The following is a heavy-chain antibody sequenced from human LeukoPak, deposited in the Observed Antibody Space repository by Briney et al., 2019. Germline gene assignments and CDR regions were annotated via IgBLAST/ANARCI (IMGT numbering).Heavy chain of an antibody. D-gene: IGHD3-22*01. J-gene: IGHJ3*02. CDR1: GFTFDDYG. Sequence: PGGSLRLSCAASGFTFDDYGMSWVRQAPGKGLEWVSCISWNGGSTGYADSVKGRFTISRDNAKNSLYLQMNSLRAEDTAVYYCARGGGFYYYDSSGPDAFDIWGQGTMVTVSS. CDR3: ARGGGFYYYDSSGPDAFDI. CDR2: ISWNGGST. V-gene: IGHV3-20*04.